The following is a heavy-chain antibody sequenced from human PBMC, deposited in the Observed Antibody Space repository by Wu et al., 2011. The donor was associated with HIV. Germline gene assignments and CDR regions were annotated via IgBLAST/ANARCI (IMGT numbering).Heavy chain of an antibody. CDR2: IIPIFRTA. Sequence: VQLVQSGAEVEEGWVLGEGLLQGFWSTFSSYAISWVRQAPGQGLEWMGRIIPIFRTANYAQRFQGRVTITADTSTSTVSMELSSLRSEDTAVYYCARQQGAFDIWGQGTMVTVSS. CDR1: STFSSYA. CDR3: ARQQGAFDI. V-gene: IGHV1-69*14. J-gene: IGHJ3*02.